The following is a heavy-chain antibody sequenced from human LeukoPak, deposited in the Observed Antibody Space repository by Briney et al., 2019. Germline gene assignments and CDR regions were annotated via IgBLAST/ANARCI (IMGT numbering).Heavy chain of an antibody. V-gene: IGHV3-74*01. J-gene: IGHJ4*02. CDR3: ARAPYYYDSSGYY. Sequence: GGSLRLSCAASGFTFSSYAMSWVRQAPGKGLVWVSRINSDGSSTSYADSVKGRFTISRDNAKNTLYLQMNSLRAEDTAVYYCARAPYYYDSSGYYWGQGTLVTVSS. CDR2: INSDGSST. CDR1: GFTFSSYA. D-gene: IGHD3-22*01.